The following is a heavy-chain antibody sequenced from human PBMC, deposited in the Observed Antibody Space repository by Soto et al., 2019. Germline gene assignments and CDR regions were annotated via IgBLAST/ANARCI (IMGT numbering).Heavy chain of an antibody. CDR3: AKKSSGNSYFYFDY. CDR1: GFTFSSYA. CDR2: ISGSGGST. V-gene: IGHV3-23*01. D-gene: IGHD3-22*01. J-gene: IGHJ4*02. Sequence: PGGSLRLSCAASGFTFSSYAMSWVRQAPGKGLEWVSAISGSGGSTYYADSVKGRFTISRDNSKNTLFLQMNSLRAEDTAVYYCAKKSSGNSYFYFDYWGQGALVTVSS.